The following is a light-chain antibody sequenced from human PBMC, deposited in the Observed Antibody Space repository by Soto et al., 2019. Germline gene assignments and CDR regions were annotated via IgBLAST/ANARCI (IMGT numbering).Light chain of an antibody. CDR1: QSVSSN. Sequence: EIVMTQSPATLSVSPGERATLSCRASQSVSSNLAWYQQKPGQAPRLLIYGASTRATGIPARFSGSGSGTDFTLTISSLQSEDFAVYYCQQYNNWPPWTFGQETKVDIK. CDR2: GAS. CDR3: QQYNNWPPWT. V-gene: IGKV3-15*01. J-gene: IGKJ1*01.